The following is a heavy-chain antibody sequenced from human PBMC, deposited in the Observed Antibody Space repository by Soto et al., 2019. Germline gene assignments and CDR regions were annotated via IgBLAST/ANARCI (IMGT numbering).Heavy chain of an antibody. CDR1: GYTFTSYY. Sequence: VASVKVSCKASGYTFTSYYMHWVRQAPGQGLEWMGIINPSGGSTSYAQKFQGRVTMTRDTSTSTVYMELSSLRSEDTAVYYCARDHRRLRYFDWLYYYYGMDVWGQGTTVTVSS. D-gene: IGHD3-9*01. CDR3: ARDHRRLRYFDWLYYYYGMDV. J-gene: IGHJ6*02. V-gene: IGHV1-46*01. CDR2: INPSGGST.